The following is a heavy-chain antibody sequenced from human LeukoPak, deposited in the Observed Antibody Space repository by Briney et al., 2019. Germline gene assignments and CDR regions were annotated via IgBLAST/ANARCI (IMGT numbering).Heavy chain of an antibody. Sequence: TASETLSLTCTVSGGSISSYYWSWIRQPPGKGLEWIGEIYHSGSTNYNPSLKSRVTISVDKSKNQFSLKLSSVTAADTAVYYCARADYYYGMDVWGQGTTVTVSS. V-gene: IGHV4-59*12. CDR3: ARADYYYGMDV. CDR2: IYHSGST. CDR1: GGSISSYY. J-gene: IGHJ6*02.